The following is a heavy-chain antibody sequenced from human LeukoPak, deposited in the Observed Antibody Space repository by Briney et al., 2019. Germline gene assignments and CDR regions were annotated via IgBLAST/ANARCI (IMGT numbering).Heavy chain of an antibody. D-gene: IGHD3-16*01. CDR1: GGTFSSYA. J-gene: IGHJ4*02. CDR3: ARDPLRDYVWGSYFD. Sequence: SVKVSCKASGGTFSSYAISWVRQAPGQGLEWMAKIIPIFGTANYAQKFQGRVTITTDESTSTAYMELSSLRSEDTAVYYCARDPLRDYVWGSYFDWGQGTLVTVSS. CDR2: IIPIFGTA. V-gene: IGHV1-69*05.